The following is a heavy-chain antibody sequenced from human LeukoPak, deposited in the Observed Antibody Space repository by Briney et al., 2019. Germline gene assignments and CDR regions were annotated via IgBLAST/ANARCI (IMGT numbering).Heavy chain of an antibody. CDR1: GGTFSSYA. CDR3: ARYSSSWYSFDY. V-gene: IGHV1-69*01. D-gene: IGHD6-13*01. Sequence: SVKVSCKASGGTFSSYAISWVRQAPGQGLEWMGGIIPIFGTANYAQKFQGRVTITADESTSTAYMELSSLRSEDTAVYYCARYSSSWYSFDYWGQGTLVTVSS. J-gene: IGHJ4*02. CDR2: IIPIFGTA.